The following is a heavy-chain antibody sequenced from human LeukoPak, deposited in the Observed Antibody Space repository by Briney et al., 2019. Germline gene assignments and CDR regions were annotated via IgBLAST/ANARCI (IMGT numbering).Heavy chain of an antibody. CDR3: ARPGHLWSPGPEY. J-gene: IGHJ4*02. Sequence: GESLKISCKGSGYSFTNYWIGWVRQMPGKGLEWMGIIYPGDSDTRYSPSFQGQVTISADKSISTAYLQWSSLKASDTAMYYCARPGHLWSPGPEYWGQGTLVTVSS. CDR2: IYPGDSDT. CDR1: GYSFTNYW. V-gene: IGHV5-51*01. D-gene: IGHD3-10*01.